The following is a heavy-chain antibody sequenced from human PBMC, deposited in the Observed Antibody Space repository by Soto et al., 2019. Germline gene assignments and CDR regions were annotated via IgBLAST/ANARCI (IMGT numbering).Heavy chain of an antibody. D-gene: IGHD6-6*01. CDR3: ARDPRIAARPRGDHFDY. Sequence: ASVKVSCKASGYTFTGYYMHWVRQAPGQGLEWMGWINPNSGGTNYAQKFQGRVTMTRDTSISTAYMELSRLRSDDTAVYYCARDPRIAARPRGDHFDYWGQGTLVTVSS. V-gene: IGHV1-2*02. CDR2: INPNSGGT. CDR1: GYTFTGYY. J-gene: IGHJ4*02.